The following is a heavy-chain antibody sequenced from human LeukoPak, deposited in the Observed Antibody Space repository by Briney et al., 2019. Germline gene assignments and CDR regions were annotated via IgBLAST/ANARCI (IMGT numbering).Heavy chain of an antibody. CDR3: ARRGSGDYDYYFDY. Sequence: SETLSLTCTVSGGSISSGGYYWSWIRQHPGKGLEWIGYIYYSGSTYYNPSLKSRVTISVDTSKNQFSLKLSSVTAADTAVYYCARRGSGDYDYYFDYWGQGTLVTVSS. CDR2: IYYSGST. V-gene: IGHV4-39*01. J-gene: IGHJ4*02. CDR1: GGSISSGGYY. D-gene: IGHD4-17*01.